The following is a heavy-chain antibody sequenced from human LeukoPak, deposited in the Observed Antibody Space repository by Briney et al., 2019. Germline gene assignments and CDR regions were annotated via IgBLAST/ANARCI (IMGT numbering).Heavy chain of an antibody. D-gene: IGHD3-22*01. Sequence: SETLSLTCTVCGGSISNYYWNCIRQPPGKGLEWIGYIYYTGSTNYNPSLKSRVTISVDTSKNQFSLKLRSVTAADTAVYYCTRWYYDSSGYRYFDYWGQGILVTVSS. CDR2: IYYTGST. J-gene: IGHJ4*02. CDR3: TRWYYDSSGYRYFDY. CDR1: GGSISNYY. V-gene: IGHV4-59*01.